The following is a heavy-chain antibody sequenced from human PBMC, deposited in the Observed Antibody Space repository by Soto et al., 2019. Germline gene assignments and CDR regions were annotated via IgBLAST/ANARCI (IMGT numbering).Heavy chain of an antibody. D-gene: IGHD3-9*01. CDR2: ISAYNGNT. J-gene: IGHJ4*02. CDR1: GYTFTSYG. Sequence: ASVKVSCQASGYTFTSYGISWVRQAPGQGLEWMGWISAYNGNTNYAQKLQGRVTMTTDTSTSTAYMELRSLKSDDTAVYYCARDYDDILTGYGDYWGQGTLVTVS. V-gene: IGHV1-18*01. CDR3: ARDYDDILTGYGDY.